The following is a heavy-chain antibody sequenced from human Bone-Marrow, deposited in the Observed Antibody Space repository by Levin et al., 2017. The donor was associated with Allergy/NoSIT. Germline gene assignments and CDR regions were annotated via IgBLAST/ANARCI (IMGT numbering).Heavy chain of an antibody. V-gene: IGHV3-48*01. J-gene: IGHJ4*02. Sequence: GGSLRPSCAASGFRFNTYGMNWVRQAPGKGLEWISYISSGSGSATFYADSVKGRFTISRDNAKNSVFLQMNSLTADDTAVYYCARDVWAVANYYFDSWGQGTLVTVSS. CDR1: GFRFNTYG. D-gene: IGHD3-16*01. CDR3: ARDVWAVANYYFDS. CDR2: ISSGSGSAT.